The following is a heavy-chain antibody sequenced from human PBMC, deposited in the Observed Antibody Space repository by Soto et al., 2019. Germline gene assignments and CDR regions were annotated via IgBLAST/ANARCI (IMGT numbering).Heavy chain of an antibody. CDR3: AKSLGYCSGNRCVGYYYYMDV. J-gene: IGHJ6*03. Sequence: SLRLSCAASGFTFNIYAMIWVRQAPGKGLEWVSGIGGTGSSTYYGDSVKGRFTISRDNSKNTLYLQMNSLRADDTAVYYCAKSLGYCSGNRCVGYYYYMDVWGKGTTVTVSS. V-gene: IGHV3-23*01. D-gene: IGHD2-15*01. CDR1: GFTFNIYA. CDR2: IGGTGSST.